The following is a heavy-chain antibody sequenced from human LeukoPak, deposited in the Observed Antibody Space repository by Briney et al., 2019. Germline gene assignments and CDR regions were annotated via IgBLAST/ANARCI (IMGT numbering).Heavy chain of an antibody. J-gene: IGHJ4*02. CDR1: GGSISSYY. D-gene: IGHD3-9*01. V-gene: IGHV4-59*01. Sequence: SETLSLTCTVSGGSISSYYWSWIRQPPGKGLEWIGYIYYSGSTNYNPSLKSRVTISVDTSKNQFSLKLSSVTAADTAVYYCARGGYFEGYFDYWGQGTLVTVSS. CDR3: ARGGYFEGYFDY. CDR2: IYYSGST.